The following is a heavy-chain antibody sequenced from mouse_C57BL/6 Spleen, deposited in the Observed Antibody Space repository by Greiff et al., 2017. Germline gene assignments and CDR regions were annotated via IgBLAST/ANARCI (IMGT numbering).Heavy chain of an antibody. CDR3: AAITTVVADYFDY. CDR2: IYPGDGDT. J-gene: IGHJ2*01. V-gene: IGHV1-82*01. CDR1: GYAFSSSW. Sequence: VQLQQSGPELVKPGASVKISCKASGYAFSSSWMNWVKQRPGKGLEWIGRIYPGDGDTNYNGKFKGKATLTADKSSSTACMQLSSLTSEDSAVYFCAAITTVVADYFDYWGQGTTLTVSS. D-gene: IGHD1-1*01.